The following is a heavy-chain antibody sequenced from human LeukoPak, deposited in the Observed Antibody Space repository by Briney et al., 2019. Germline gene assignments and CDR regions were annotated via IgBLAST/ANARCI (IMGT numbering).Heavy chain of an antibody. J-gene: IGHJ4*02. V-gene: IGHV3-53*04. D-gene: IGHD1-26*01. CDR2: LYRDGTT. Sequence: GGSLRLSCAASGFTFNSNYMSWVRQAPGKGLEWVSILYRDGTTYYSDSVKGRFGISRHNSKDTLYLQMNSLRPEDTAVYYCARLLEWEYYFDCWGQGTLVTVSS. CDR3: ARLLEWEYYFDC. CDR1: GFTFNSNY.